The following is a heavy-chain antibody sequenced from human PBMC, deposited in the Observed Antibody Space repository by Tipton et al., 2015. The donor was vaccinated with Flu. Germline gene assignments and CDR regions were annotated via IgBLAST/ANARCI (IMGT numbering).Heavy chain of an antibody. J-gene: IGHJ4*02. CDR1: GGSISSYY. V-gene: IGHV4-59*01. Sequence: LSLTCTVSGGSISSYYWSWIRQPPGKGLEWIGYIYYSGSTNYNPSLKSRVTISVDTSKNQFSLKLSSVTAADTAVYYCARGDCNSTSCLDYWGQGTLVTVSS. CDR3: ARGDCNSTSCLDY. D-gene: IGHD2-2*01. CDR2: IYYSGST.